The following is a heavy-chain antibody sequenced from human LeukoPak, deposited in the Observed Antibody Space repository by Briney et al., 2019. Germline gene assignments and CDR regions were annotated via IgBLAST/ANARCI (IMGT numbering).Heavy chain of an antibody. CDR3: ARRVRGVIIRYFDY. Sequence: GGSLRLSCAASGFTFNSYWMSWVRQAPGKGLEWVANIKQDGSEKYYVDSVKGRFTISRDNAKNSLYLQMNSLRAEDTAVYYCARRVRGVIIRYFDYWGQGTLVTVSS. D-gene: IGHD3-10*01. V-gene: IGHV3-7*01. J-gene: IGHJ4*02. CDR1: GFTFNSYW. CDR2: IKQDGSEK.